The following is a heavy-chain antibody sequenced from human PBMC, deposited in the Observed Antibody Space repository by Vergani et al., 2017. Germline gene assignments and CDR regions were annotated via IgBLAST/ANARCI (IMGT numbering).Heavy chain of an antibody. Sequence: QVQLQESGPGLVKPSETLSLTCTVSGGSISSYYWSWIRQPPGKGLEWIGYIYYSGSTNYNPSLKSRVTISVDTSKNQFSLKLSSVTAADTAVYYCARGIYGYYVSYYGMDVWGQGTTVTVSS. D-gene: IGHD4-17*01. V-gene: IGHV4-59*01. CDR3: ARGIYGYYVSYYGMDV. CDR2: IYYSGST. CDR1: GGSISSYY. J-gene: IGHJ6*02.